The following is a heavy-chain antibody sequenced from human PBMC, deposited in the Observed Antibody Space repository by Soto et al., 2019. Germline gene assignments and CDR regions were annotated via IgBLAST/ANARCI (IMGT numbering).Heavy chain of an antibody. Sequence: ASVKVSCKASGYTFTSYDINWVRQATGQGLEWMGWMNPNSGNTGYAQKFQGRVTMTRNTSISTAYMELSSLRSEDTAVYYCARGRHTGTIAAAGTYDYWGQGTLVTVSS. V-gene: IGHV1-8*01. D-gene: IGHD6-13*01. CDR3: ARGRHTGTIAAAGTYDY. J-gene: IGHJ4*02. CDR1: GYTFTSYD. CDR2: MNPNSGNT.